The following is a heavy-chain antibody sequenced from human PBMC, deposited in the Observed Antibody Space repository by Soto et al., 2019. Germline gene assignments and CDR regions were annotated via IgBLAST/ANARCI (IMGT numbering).Heavy chain of an antibody. CDR3: AISLEPHSGFDY. Sequence: GGSLRLSCEDSGFNFGTYWMHWVRQATGKGLEWVSAIGTAGDTYYPGSVKGRFTISRENAKNSLYLQMNSLRAGDTAVYYCAISLEPHSGFDYWGQGTLVTVSS. CDR2: IGTAGDT. J-gene: IGHJ4*02. V-gene: IGHV3-13*01. D-gene: IGHD1-1*01. CDR1: GFNFGTYW.